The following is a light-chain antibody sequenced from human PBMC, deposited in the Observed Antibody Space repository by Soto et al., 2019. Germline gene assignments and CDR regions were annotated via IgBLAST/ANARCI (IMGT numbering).Light chain of an antibody. V-gene: IGKV4-1*01. J-gene: IGKJ1*01. CDR2: WAS. CDR3: QHYFTNCGS. CDR1: QSVLHSPNNKNY. Sequence: DIVMTQSPDSLAVSLGERATINCKSSQSVLHSPNNKNYLAWYQHKPGQPPKMLIYWASSRESGVPDRFSGTGLGPIFTPTSRSLQSEVGGFYSFQHYFTNCGSFGKGTKVETK.